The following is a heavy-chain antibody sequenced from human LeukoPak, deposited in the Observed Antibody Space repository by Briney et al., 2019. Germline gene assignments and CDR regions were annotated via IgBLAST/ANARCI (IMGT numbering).Heavy chain of an antibody. J-gene: IGHJ4*02. CDR1: GFTFSSYG. V-gene: IGHV3-30*02. D-gene: IGHD6-13*01. Sequence: GGSLRLSCAASGFTFSSYGLHWVRQAPGKGLEWVTFIRYDGSNKYYADSVKGRFTISRDNSKNTLCLQMTSLRPEDTALYYCAKDLSPAADGTYFDYWGQGTLVTVSS. CDR3: AKDLSPAADGTYFDY. CDR2: IRYDGSNK.